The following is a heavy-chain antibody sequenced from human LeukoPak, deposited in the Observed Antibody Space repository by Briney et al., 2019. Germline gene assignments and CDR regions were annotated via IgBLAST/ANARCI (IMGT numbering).Heavy chain of an antibody. V-gene: IGHV4-59*01. CDR2: IYYDGST. J-gene: IGHJ4*02. CDR3: ARSRVIGVSPYYCDY. CDR1: GAPLSSYY. Sequence: SETLSLTCTVSGAPLSSYYWSWIRQPPGKGLEWIGYIYYDGSTSYNPSLQSRVTISVDTSKNQFSVKLSSVTAADTAVYYCARSRVIGVSPYYCDYWGQGTLVTVSS. D-gene: IGHD3-10*01.